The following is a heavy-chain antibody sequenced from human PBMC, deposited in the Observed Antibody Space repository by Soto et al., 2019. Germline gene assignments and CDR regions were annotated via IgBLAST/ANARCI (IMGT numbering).Heavy chain of an antibody. D-gene: IGHD3-22*01. J-gene: IGHJ6*02. Sequence: QVQLVQSGAEVKKPGSSVKVSCKASGGTFDNYAITWVRQAPGQGLEWMAGIIPMLDSANYAEKFQDRVTITADESTSTAYMEVSSLRSEDTAVYYCARTYXXDSXXXXXXXXGMDVWGQGTTVTVSS. CDR1: GGTFDNYA. V-gene: IGHV1-69*12. CDR3: ARTYXXDSXXXXXXXXGMDV. CDR2: IIPMLDSA.